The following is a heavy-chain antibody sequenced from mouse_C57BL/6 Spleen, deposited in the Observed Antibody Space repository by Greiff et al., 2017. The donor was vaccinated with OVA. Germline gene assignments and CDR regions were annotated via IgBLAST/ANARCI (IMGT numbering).Heavy chain of an antibody. V-gene: IGHV1-7*01. CDR1: GYTFTSYW. Sequence: QVQLQQSGAELAKPGASVKLSCKASGYTFTSYWMHWVKQRPGQGLEWIGYINPSSGYTKYNQKFKDKATWTADKSSSTAYMQLSSLTYEDSAVYYCARSGNYPHWYFDVWGTGTTVTVSS. J-gene: IGHJ1*03. D-gene: IGHD2-1*01. CDR3: ARSGNYPHWYFDV. CDR2: INPSSGYT.